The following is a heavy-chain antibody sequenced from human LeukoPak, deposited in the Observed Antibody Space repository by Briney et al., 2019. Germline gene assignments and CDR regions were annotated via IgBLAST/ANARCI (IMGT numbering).Heavy chain of an antibody. J-gene: IGHJ6*02. V-gene: IGHV1-69*13. D-gene: IGHD6-19*01. CDR2: IIPIFGTA. CDR3: ARDPGIAVAGPYYYGMDV. Sequence: SVKVSCKASGGTFSSYAISWVRQAPGQGLEWMGGIIPIFGTANYAQKFQGRVTITADGSTSTAYMELSSLRSEDTAVYYCARDPGIAVAGPYYYGMDVWGQGTTVTVSS. CDR1: GGTFSSYA.